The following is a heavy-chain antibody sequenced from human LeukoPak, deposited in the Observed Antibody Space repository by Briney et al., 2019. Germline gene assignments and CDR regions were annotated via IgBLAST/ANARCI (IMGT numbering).Heavy chain of an antibody. CDR2: ISTSSNTI. J-gene: IGHJ5*02. CDR3: AKVPRQHDNWFDP. Sequence: GGSLRLSCAASGFTFSSYNMNWVRQAPGKGLEWVSYISTSSNTIYYADSVKGRFTISRDDAKNSLYLQMNSLRAEDTAIYYCAKVPRQHDNWFDPWGQGTLVTVSS. CDR1: GFTFSSYN. V-gene: IGHV3-48*01. D-gene: IGHD3-9*01.